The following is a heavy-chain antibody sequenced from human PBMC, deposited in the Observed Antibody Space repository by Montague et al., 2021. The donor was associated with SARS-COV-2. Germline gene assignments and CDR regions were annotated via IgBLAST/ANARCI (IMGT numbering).Heavy chain of an antibody. D-gene: IGHD2-8*01. Sequence: SETLSLTCTVSGVSVTDYYWSWIRQPPGKGLEWVGDVLYNKGTNFNPSLKSRVAISVDTSKNQFSLRVTSVTAADTAFYYCVRHPQYDRLNGHPDFWDQGTLVTVPS. V-gene: IGHV4-59*08. CDR3: VRHPQYDRLNGHPDF. J-gene: IGHJ4*02. CDR2: VLYNKGT. CDR1: GVSVTDYY.